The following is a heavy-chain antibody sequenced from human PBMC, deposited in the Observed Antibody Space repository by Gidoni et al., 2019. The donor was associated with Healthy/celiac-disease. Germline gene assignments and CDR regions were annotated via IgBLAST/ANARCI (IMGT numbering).Heavy chain of an antibody. CDR1: GYSISSGYY. V-gene: IGHV4-38-2*02. CDR2: IYHSGST. Sequence: QVQLQESGPGLVKPSETLSLTCTVSGYSISSGYYWGWIRQPPGKGLEWIGSIYHSGSTYYNPSLKSRVTISVDTSKNQFSLKLSSVTAADTAVYYCARYLYYDSSGYFSSRSAFDYWGQGTLVTVSS. CDR3: ARYLYYDSSGYFSSRSAFDY. D-gene: IGHD3-22*01. J-gene: IGHJ4*02.